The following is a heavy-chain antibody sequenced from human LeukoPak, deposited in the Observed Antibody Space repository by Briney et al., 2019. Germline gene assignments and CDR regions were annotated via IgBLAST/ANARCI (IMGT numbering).Heavy chain of an antibody. Sequence: GGSLRLSCAASGFIFSSYAMSWVRQAPGKGLEWVSAISGNGRTTYYADSVKGRFTISRDNSKNTLYLQMNSLRAEDTAVYYCAKEGYSSSWNADFDYWGQGTLVTVSS. J-gene: IGHJ4*02. CDR1: GFIFSSYA. D-gene: IGHD6-13*01. CDR2: ISGNGRTT. V-gene: IGHV3-23*01. CDR3: AKEGYSSSWNADFDY.